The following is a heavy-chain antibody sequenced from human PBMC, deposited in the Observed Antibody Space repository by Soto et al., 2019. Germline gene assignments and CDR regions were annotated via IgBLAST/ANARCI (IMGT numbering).Heavy chain of an antibody. CDR3: AKDPNGLARLDY. V-gene: IGHV1-18*01. D-gene: IGHD3-9*01. CDR1: GYTFSSFG. J-gene: IGHJ4*02. Sequence: ASVKVSCTASGYTFSSFGISWVRQAPGQGLEWMGWISVYNGNTNYAQKLQGRVTMTTDTSTSTAYMELTSLRSDDTAVYYCAKDPNGLARLDYWGQGTLVTVSS. CDR2: ISVYNGNT.